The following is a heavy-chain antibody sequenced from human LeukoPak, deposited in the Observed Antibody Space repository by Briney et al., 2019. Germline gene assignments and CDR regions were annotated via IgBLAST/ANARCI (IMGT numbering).Heavy chain of an antibody. CDR1: GFTFSSYE. J-gene: IGHJ6*04. CDR2: ISSSGSTI. V-gene: IGHV3-48*03. Sequence: GGSLRLSCAASGFTFSSYEMNWVRQAPGKGLEWVSYISSSGSTIYYADSVKGRFTISRDNARDSLYLQMNSLRAEDTAVYYCAELGITMIGGVWGKGTTVTISS. D-gene: IGHD3-10*02. CDR3: AELGITMIGGV.